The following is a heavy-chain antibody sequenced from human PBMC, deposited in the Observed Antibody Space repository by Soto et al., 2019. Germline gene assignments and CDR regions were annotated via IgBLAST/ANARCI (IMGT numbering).Heavy chain of an antibody. Sequence: PGGSLRLSCAASGFIFSNYAMSWVRQVPGRGLEWVSAISGSGATTYYPDSVKGRFTISRDNSKNTLYLQMNNLRADDTAVYYCTKGGIPRRYNIPTADFDYWGTGSLVTVS. D-gene: IGHD1-1*01. J-gene: IGHJ4*02. CDR2: ISGSGATT. CDR3: TKGGIPRRYNIPTADFDY. V-gene: IGHV3-23*01. CDR1: GFIFSNYA.